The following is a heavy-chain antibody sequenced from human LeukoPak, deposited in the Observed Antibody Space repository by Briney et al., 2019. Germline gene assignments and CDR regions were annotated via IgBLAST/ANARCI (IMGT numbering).Heavy chain of an antibody. CDR3: AKGREGPDALDI. Sequence: GGSLRLSCAASGFTFDDYAMHWVRQAPGKGLEWVSGISWNGVSIYYADSVKGRFTISRDNAKNSLYLQMNSLRPEDTALYYCAKGREGPDALDIWGQGTMVTVSS. V-gene: IGHV3-9*01. CDR2: ISWNGVSI. J-gene: IGHJ3*02. CDR1: GFTFDDYA.